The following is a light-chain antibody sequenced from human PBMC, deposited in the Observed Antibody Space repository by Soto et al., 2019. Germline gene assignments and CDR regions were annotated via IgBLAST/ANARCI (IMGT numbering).Light chain of an antibody. Sequence: QSVLTQPASVSGSPGQSITISCTGTSGDVGNYNRVSWYQQNPGKAPKLIIYEVTALPSGVSNRFSGAKSGNTAYLTISGLQAEDEAEYYCTSYTHINTWACVFGTRTKLTVL. V-gene: IGLV2-14*01. CDR1: SGDVGNYNR. J-gene: IGLJ1*01. CDR2: EVT. CDR3: TSYTHINTWACV.